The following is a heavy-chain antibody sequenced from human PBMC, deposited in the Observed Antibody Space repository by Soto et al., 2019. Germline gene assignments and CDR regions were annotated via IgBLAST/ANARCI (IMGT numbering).Heavy chain of an antibody. D-gene: IGHD3-10*01. V-gene: IGHV4-59*01. Sequence: QVQLQESGPGLVKPSETLSLTCTVSGVSFTSYYWTWIRQPPGKGPEWIGYIYYSGITNYNPSLKSRVTMSVDTSKNQFSLKLTSVTAADTAVYYCARDLAVGGFFDPWGQGNLVTVSS. CDR2: IYYSGIT. J-gene: IGHJ5*02. CDR3: ARDLAVGGFFDP. CDR1: GVSFTSYY.